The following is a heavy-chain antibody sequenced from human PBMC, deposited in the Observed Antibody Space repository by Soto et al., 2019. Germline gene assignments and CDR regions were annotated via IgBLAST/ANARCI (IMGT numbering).Heavy chain of an antibody. J-gene: IGHJ4*02. V-gene: IGHV3-74*01. D-gene: IGHD3-10*01. Sequence: EVQLVESGGDLVQPGGSLRLSCAASGFTFSSSWMYWVRQAPGKGLVSVSRISPDGSTTTYADSVKGRFTISRDNAKNTLYLQMNSLRAEDTAVYYCAGGYSGSLRWGQGALVTVSS. CDR1: GFTFSSSW. CDR3: AGGYSGSLR. CDR2: ISPDGSTT.